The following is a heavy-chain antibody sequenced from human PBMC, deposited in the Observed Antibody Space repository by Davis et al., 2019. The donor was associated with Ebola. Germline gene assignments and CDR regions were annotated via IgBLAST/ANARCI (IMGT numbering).Heavy chain of an antibody. V-gene: IGHV1-8*01. Sequence: ASVKVSCKASVYTFTYYDINWVRQAAGQGLEWMGWMNPKSGNTGYAQKFQGRVTMTRNTSISTAYMELSSLRSEDTAVYYCASDDKVVPAAMLWREDAFDIWGQGTMVTVSS. CDR2: MNPKSGNT. CDR1: VYTFTYYD. CDR3: ASDDKVVPAAMLWREDAFDI. D-gene: IGHD2-2*01. J-gene: IGHJ3*02.